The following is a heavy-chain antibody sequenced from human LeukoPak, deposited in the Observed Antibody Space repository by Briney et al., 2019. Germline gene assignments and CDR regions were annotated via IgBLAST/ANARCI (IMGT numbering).Heavy chain of an antibody. J-gene: IGHJ5*02. CDR3: ARGQSYDSSGYYYGSDWFDP. D-gene: IGHD3-22*01. Sequence: GGSLRLSCAASGFTFSDYYMSWIRQAPGKGLEWVSYISSSGSTIYYADSVKGRFTISRDNAKNSLYLQMNSLRAEDTAVYYCARGQSYDSSGYYYGSDWFDPWGQGTLVTVSS. CDR2: ISSSGSTI. CDR1: GFTFSDYY. V-gene: IGHV3-11*01.